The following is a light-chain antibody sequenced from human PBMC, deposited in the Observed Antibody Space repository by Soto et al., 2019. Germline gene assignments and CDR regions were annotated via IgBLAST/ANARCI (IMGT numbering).Light chain of an antibody. V-gene: IGKV3D-15*01. J-gene: IGKJ5*01. CDR3: QQYNNWPPIT. CDR2: GAS. CDR1: QSVSSK. Sequence: DIVMTQSPATLFVSPGERATLSCRASQSVSSKLAWYQQKPGQAPRLLIYGASTRATGIPARFSGSGSGTEFTLSISGLQSEDSAVYYCQQYNNWPPITFGQGTRLEI.